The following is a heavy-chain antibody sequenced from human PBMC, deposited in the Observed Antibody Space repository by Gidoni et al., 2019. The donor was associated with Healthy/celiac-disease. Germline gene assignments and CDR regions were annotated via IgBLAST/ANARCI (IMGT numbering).Heavy chain of an antibody. CDR3: AREGGYCSGGSCYSGDAFDI. CDR1: GFTSSDYY. Sequence: QVQLVESGGGLVKPGGSLRLSCAASGFTSSDYYMSWIRQAPGKGLEWVSYISSSGSTIYYADSVKGRFTISRDNAKNSLYLQMNSLRAEDTAVYYCAREGGYCSGGSCYSGDAFDIWGQGTMVTVSS. J-gene: IGHJ3*02. D-gene: IGHD2-15*01. CDR2: ISSSGSTI. V-gene: IGHV3-11*01.